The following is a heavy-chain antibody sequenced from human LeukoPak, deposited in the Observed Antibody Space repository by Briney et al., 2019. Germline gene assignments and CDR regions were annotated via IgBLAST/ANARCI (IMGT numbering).Heavy chain of an antibody. J-gene: IGHJ4*02. Sequence: SVKVSCKASGGTFSSYGISWVRQAPGQGLEWMGRFIPIFGIANYAQKFQGRVTITADKSTSTAYMELSSLTSEDTAVYYCARDQNSYGSGSYPDYWGQGTLVTVSS. D-gene: IGHD3-10*01. CDR3: ARDQNSYGSGSYPDY. CDR1: GGTFSSYG. CDR2: FIPIFGIA. V-gene: IGHV1-69*04.